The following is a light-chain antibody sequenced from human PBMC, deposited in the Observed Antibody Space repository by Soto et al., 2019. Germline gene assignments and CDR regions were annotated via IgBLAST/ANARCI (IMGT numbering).Light chain of an antibody. CDR3: QPYNNWPLT. CDR1: QGIGDT. J-gene: IGKJ4*01. Sequence: EIVMTQSPATLSVSPGERATLSCRASQGIGDTLAWYQHKHGQTPRLIIYDKYTRATGVPARFSGSRSGPEFTLTINSLQSEDFAIYYCQPYNNWPLTFGGGTKVDIK. V-gene: IGKV3-15*01. CDR2: DKY.